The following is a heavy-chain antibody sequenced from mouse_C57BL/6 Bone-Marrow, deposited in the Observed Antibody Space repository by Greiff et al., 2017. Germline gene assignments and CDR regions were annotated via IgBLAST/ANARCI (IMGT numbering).Heavy chain of an antibody. CDR2: ISSGGSYT. CDR1: GFTFSSSG. J-gene: IGHJ4*01. CDR3: ARQTVVHYYAMDY. V-gene: IGHV5-6*01. D-gene: IGHD1-1*01. Sequence: EVQLMESGGDLVKPGGSLKLSCAASGFTFSSSGMSWVRQTPDKRLEWVATISSGGSYTYYPDSVKGRFTISRDNAKNTLYLQMSSLKSEDTAMYYCARQTVVHYYAMDYWGQGTSGTVSS.